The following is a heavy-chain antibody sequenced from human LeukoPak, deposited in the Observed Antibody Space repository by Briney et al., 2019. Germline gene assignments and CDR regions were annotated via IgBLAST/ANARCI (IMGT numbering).Heavy chain of an antibody. CDR3: ARDGVAVAGMIFFDY. J-gene: IGHJ4*02. V-gene: IGHV3-11*01. D-gene: IGHD6-19*01. CDR2: ISSSGSTI. Sequence: GGPLRLPCAASGFTFSDYYMSWIRQAPGKGLEWVSYISSSGSTIYYADSVKGRFTISRDNAKNSLYLQMNSLRAEDTAVYYCARDGVAVAGMIFFDYWGQGTLVTVSS. CDR1: GFTFSDYY.